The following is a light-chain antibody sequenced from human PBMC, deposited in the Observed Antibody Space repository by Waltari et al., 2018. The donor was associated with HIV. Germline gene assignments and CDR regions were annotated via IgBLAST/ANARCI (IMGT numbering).Light chain of an antibody. CDR2: EVD. Sequence: NFMLTQPHSVSESPGKTITISCTRSSGSIADNYVQWVQHRPGSSPPAVIYEVDQRPSRVSERFSGSIDRSSNSASPTISGLKTEDEADYYCQSYDTKSQVFGGGTKVTVL. CDR1: SGSIADNY. V-gene: IGLV6-57*01. CDR3: QSYDTKSQV. J-gene: IGLJ2*01.